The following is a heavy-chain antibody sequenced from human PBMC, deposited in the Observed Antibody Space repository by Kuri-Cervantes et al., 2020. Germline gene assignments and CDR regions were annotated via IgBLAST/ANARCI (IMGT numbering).Heavy chain of an antibody. Sequence: GGSLRLSCAASGFTFSDYYMSWIRQAPGKGLEWVSYISSSGSTIYYADTVKGRFTISRDNAKNSLYLQMNSLRAEDTAVYYCAREGVPYYYGSGSTLNWFDPWGQGTLVTVSS. J-gene: IGHJ5*02. CDR2: ISSSGSTI. CDR3: AREGVPYYYGSGSTLNWFDP. V-gene: IGHV3-11*01. CDR1: GFTFSDYY. D-gene: IGHD3-10*01.